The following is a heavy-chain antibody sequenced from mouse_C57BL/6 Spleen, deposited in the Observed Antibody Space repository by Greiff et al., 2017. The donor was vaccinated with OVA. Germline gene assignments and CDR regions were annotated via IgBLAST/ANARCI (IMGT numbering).Heavy chain of an antibody. V-gene: IGHV1-74*01. J-gene: IGHJ4*01. CDR3: AIGAAQATYYAMDY. D-gene: IGHD3-2*02. Sequence: QVQLQQPGAELVKPGASVKVSCKASGYTFTSYWMHWVKQRPGQGLEWIGRIHPSDSDTNYNQKFKGKATLTVDKSSSTAYMQLSSLTSEDSAFYYCAIGAAQATYYAMDYWGQGTSVTVSS. CDR2: IHPSDSDT. CDR1: GYTFTSYW.